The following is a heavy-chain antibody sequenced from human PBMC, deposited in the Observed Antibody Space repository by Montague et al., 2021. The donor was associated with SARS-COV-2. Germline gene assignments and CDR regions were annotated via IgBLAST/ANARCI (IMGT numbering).Heavy chain of an antibody. CDR2: INHSAST. J-gene: IGHJ6*02. V-gene: IGHV4-34*01. Sequence: SETLSLTCAVYGGSFSGYYWSWIRQPPGKGLELVWEINHSASTNYNPSLKSQVTISVDTSKNKFSLTLSSVTAADTAVYDCARVRYYGSGTSLGMDVWGQGTTVTVSS. D-gene: IGHD3-10*01. CDR3: ARVRYYGSGTSLGMDV. CDR1: GGSFSGYY.